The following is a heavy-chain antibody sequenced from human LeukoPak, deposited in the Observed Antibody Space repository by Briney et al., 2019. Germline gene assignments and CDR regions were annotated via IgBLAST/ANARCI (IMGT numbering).Heavy chain of an antibody. CDR2: IYYSGST. CDR3: ARAFWSGSVFDY. D-gene: IGHD3-3*01. J-gene: IGHJ4*02. V-gene: IGHV4-59*01. Sequence: SETLSLTCTVSGGSISSYYWSWIRQPPGKGLEWIGYIYYSGSTNYNPSLKSRVTISVDTSKNQFSLKLSSVTAADTAVYYCARAFWSGSVFDYWGQGTLVTVSS. CDR1: GGSISSYY.